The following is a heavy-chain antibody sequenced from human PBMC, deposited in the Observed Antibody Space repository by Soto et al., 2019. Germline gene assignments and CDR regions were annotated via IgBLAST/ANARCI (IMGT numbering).Heavy chain of an antibody. Sequence: EVQVLESGGGSVQPGGSLRLSCAASGFTFSNFAMSWVRHAPGKGLEWVSEITGSTGTTYYADSVRGRFIISRDNSQNPLHLQMNSLRPEYTAVYYCAKDTSSSPYYMDVWGKGTTVTVSS. J-gene: IGHJ6*03. CDR1: GFTFSNFA. CDR2: ITGSTGTT. CDR3: AKDTSSSPYYMDV. V-gene: IGHV3-23*01. D-gene: IGHD2-2*01.